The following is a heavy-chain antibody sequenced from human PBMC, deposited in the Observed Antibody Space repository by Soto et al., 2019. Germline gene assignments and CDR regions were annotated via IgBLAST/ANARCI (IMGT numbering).Heavy chain of an antibody. D-gene: IGHD6-19*01. V-gene: IGHV1-69*12. CDR2: ITPIFGTA. J-gene: IGHJ2*01. CDR3: AQTLGLAVAGPGRFDL. Sequence: QVQLVQSGAEVKKPGSSVKVSCKASGGTFSNYAISWVRQAPGQGLEWMGGITPIFGTANYAQKFQGRVPTTADESMSTAYMELSRLRSEDTAVYYCAQTLGLAVAGPGRFDLWGRGALVTVSS. CDR1: GGTFSNYA.